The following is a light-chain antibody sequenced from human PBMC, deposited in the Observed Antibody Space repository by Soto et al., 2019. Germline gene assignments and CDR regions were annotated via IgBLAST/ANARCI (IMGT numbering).Light chain of an antibody. CDR2: EVS. CDR3: SSYTSSSTTLV. J-gene: IGLJ2*01. V-gene: IGLV2-14*01. CDR1: SSDVGGYNY. Sequence: QSALTQPASVSGSPGQSITISCTGTSSDVGGYNYVSWYQQHPGKAPKLMIYEVSNRPSGVSNRFSGSKSGNTASLTISGLQDEDEDDYYCSSYTSSSTTLVFGGGTKLTVL.